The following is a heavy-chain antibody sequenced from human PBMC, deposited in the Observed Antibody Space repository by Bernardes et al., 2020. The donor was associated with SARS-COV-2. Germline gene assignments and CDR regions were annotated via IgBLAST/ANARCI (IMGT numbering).Heavy chain of an antibody. J-gene: IGHJ4*02. Sequence: ASVKVSCKASGYTFTSYGISWVRQAPGQGLEWMGWISAYNGNTNYAQKLQGRVTMTTDTSTSTAYMELRSLRSDDTAVYYCARDEGIDDILTGYYPSFDYWGQGTLVTVSS. V-gene: IGHV1-18*01. CDR2: ISAYNGNT. CDR1: GYTFTSYG. D-gene: IGHD3-9*01. CDR3: ARDEGIDDILTGYYPSFDY.